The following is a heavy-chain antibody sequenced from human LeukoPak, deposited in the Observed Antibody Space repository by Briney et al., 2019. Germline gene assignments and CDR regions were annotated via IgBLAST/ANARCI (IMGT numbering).Heavy chain of an antibody. CDR2: INPPSGGT. Sequence: GASVKVSCKASGYTFSSYYVHWVRQAPGQGLEWMGLINPPSGGTTYSQKFQGRVTLTRDTSTTTVCMELNTLASEDTAVYYCARDPSRVRIAAGEFGYWGQGTLVTVSS. CDR3: ARDPSRVRIAAGEFGY. J-gene: IGHJ4*02. V-gene: IGHV1-46*01. D-gene: IGHD6-6*01. CDR1: GYTFSSYY.